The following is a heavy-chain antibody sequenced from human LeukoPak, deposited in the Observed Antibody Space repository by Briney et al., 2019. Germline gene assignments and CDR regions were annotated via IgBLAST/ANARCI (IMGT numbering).Heavy chain of an antibody. Sequence: RGESLKISCKGSGYSFTSYWIGWVRQMPGKGLEWMGIIYPGDFDTRYSPSFQGQVTVSADKSISTAYLPWSSLKASDTAMYYCARRSSSWSPSDYWGQGTLVTVSS. CDR3: ARRSSSWSPSDY. J-gene: IGHJ4*02. CDR1: GYSFTSYW. D-gene: IGHD6-13*01. CDR2: IYPGDFDT. V-gene: IGHV5-51*01.